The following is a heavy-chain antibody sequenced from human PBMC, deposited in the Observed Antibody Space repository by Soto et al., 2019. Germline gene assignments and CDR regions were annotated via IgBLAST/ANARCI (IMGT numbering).Heavy chain of an antibody. CDR1: SGSISSSNW. V-gene: IGHV4-4*02. D-gene: IGHD6-13*01. J-gene: IGHJ5*02. CDR3: ARGTTSEAAGNNWFDP. Sequence: SETLSLTCAVSSGSISSSNWWSWVRQPPGKGLEWIGETYHSGSTNYNPSLKGRVTISVDKSKNQFSLKLSSVTAADTAVYYCARGTTSEAAGNNWFDPWGQGTLVTVSS. CDR2: TYHSGST.